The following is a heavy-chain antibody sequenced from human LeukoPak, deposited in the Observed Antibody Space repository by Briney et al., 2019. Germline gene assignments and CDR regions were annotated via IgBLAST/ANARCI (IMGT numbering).Heavy chain of an antibody. D-gene: IGHD3-22*01. CDR3: ARSAPYYYGSSGYSGLY. CDR1: GGTFSSYA. V-gene: IGHV1-69*05. CDR2: IIPIFGTA. J-gene: IGHJ4*02. Sequence: SVKVSCKASGGTFSSYAISWVRQAPGQGLEWMGGIIPIFGTANYAQKFQGRVTMTRDTSTSTVYMELSSLRSEDTAVYYCARSAPYYYGSSGYSGLYWGQETLVTVSS.